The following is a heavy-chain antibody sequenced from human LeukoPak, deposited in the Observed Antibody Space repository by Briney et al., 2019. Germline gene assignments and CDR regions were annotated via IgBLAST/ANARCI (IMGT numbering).Heavy chain of an antibody. CDR2: LYNTVDV. J-gene: IGHJ4*02. CDR3: ARSRNYDSTGYNPTYYFDS. D-gene: IGHD3-22*01. Sequence: SETLPLTCTVSGGSIIGSYWTWIPQSPGGGLEYIGYLYNTVDVNYRPSLKSRVTISIDMSRSQFSLRLKSVTAADTAIYYCARSRNYDSTGYNPTYYFDSWGQGAMVTVSS. V-gene: IGHV4-59*01. CDR1: GGSIIGSY.